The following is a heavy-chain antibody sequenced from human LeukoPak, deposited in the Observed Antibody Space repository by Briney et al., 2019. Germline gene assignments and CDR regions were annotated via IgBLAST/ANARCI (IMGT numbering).Heavy chain of an antibody. V-gene: IGHV3-30-3*01. CDR3: AASLGPLTEY. Sequence: GGSLRLSCAASGFTFSSYAMHWVRQAPGKGLEWVAVISYDGSNKYYADSVEGRFTISRDNAKNTLHLRMNSLRAEDTAVYYCAASLGPLTEYWGQGTLVTVSS. CDR1: GFTFSSYA. D-gene: IGHD7-27*01. J-gene: IGHJ4*02. CDR2: ISYDGSNK.